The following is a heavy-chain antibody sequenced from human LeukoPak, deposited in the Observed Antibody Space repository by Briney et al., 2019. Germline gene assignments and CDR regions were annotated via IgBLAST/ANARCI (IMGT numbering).Heavy chain of an antibody. Sequence: SETLSLTCTVSGGSISSYYWSWIRQPPGKGLEWIGYISYSGSTNYNPSLKSRVTISVDTSKNQFSLKLSSVTAADTALYYCAKDQNDSGSYYSANFDYWGQGTLVTVSS. CDR1: GGSISSYY. V-gene: IGHV4-59*12. CDR2: ISYSGST. D-gene: IGHD3-10*01. CDR3: AKDQNDSGSYYSANFDY. J-gene: IGHJ4*02.